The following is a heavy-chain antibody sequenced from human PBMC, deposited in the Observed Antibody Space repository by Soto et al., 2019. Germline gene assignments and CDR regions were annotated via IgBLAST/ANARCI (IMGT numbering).Heavy chain of an antibody. D-gene: IGHD3-22*01. CDR2: INHSGST. CDR3: ARGPSTPDDSSGIYYYYYGMDV. J-gene: IGHJ6*02. V-gene: IGHV4-34*01. Sequence: ASETLSLTCTVSGGSITNYYWSWIRQPPGKGLEWIGEINHSGSTNYNPSLKSRVTISVDTSKNQFSLKLSSVTAADTAVYYCARGPSTPDDSSGIYYYYYGMDVWGQGTTVTVSS. CDR1: GGSITNYY.